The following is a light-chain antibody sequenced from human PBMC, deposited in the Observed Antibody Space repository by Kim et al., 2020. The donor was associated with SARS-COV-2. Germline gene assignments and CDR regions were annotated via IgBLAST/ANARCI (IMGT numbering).Light chain of an antibody. CDR2: DAS. Sequence: VSPGERVTLSGRASQSVESTLAWYQQKPGQAPRLLIYDASTRATGIPVRFSGSGSGTEFTLTISSLQPEDFAVYYCQQYNNWPSWTFGPGTKLEI. CDR1: QSVEST. V-gene: IGKV3-15*01. CDR3: QQYNNWPSWT. J-gene: IGKJ1*01.